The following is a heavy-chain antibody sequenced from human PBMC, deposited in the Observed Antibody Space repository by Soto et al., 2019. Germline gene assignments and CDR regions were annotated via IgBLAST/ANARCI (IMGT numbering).Heavy chain of an antibody. Sequence: QVQLVQSGAEMQKPGSPVKVSCQSSGGTFNTYAMNWVRQAPGQGPEWMGAISPMFDAANYAQKFEGRVTIHAVEATGTSYMQLCSLTSEGTALYFCARQVQVHTPAFVYWGQGTLVTVSS. D-gene: IGHD2-2*01. V-gene: IGHV1-69*19. J-gene: IGHJ4*02. CDR1: GGTFNTYA. CDR2: ISPMFDAA. CDR3: ARQVQVHTPAFVY.